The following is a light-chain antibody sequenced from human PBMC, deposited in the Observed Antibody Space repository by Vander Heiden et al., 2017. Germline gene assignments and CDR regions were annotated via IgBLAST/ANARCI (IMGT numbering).Light chain of an antibody. CDR2: DAS. Sequence: ETVLTQSPATLSLSPGERATLSCRASQSVSSYLAWYQQDPGQAPTLLIYDASTRAAGIPARFSGSGSGTDFTLTISSLEPEDFAVYYCQQRSNWPSLTFGGGTKVEIK. V-gene: IGKV3-11*01. J-gene: IGKJ4*01. CDR3: QQRSNWPSLT. CDR1: QSVSSY.